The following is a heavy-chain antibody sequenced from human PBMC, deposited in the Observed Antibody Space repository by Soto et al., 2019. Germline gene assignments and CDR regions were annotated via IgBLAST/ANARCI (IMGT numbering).Heavy chain of an antibody. CDR1: GRTVSSNY. CDR2: IYSGGST. Sequence: GGSLRLSCAASGRTVSSNYMSCVRQAPGKGLEWVSGIYSGGSTYYADSVKGRFTISRHNSKNTLYLQMNSLRAEDTAVYYCATDGSGSYYTDWGQGTLVTSPQ. V-gene: IGHV3-53*04. D-gene: IGHD3-10*01. CDR3: ATDGSGSYYTD. J-gene: IGHJ4*02.